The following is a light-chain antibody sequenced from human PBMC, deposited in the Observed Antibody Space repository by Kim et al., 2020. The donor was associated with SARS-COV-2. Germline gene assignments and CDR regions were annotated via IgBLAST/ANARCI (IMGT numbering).Light chain of an antibody. Sequence: DIQMTQSPSSLSASVGDRVTITCRASQNIRRYLNWYQQKPGKAPKLLIYAASSLQSGVPSRFSGSGSGTDFTLTISSLQPEDFATYYCQQSYSTPYTFGQGTKLEI. CDR2: AAS. CDR1: QNIRRY. J-gene: IGKJ2*01. CDR3: QQSYSTPYT. V-gene: IGKV1-39*01.